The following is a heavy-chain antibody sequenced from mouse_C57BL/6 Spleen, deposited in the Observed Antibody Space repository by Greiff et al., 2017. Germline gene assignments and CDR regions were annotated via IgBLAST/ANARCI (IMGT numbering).Heavy chain of an antibody. CDR3: VRGSPYGNSYYFDY. D-gene: IGHD2-1*01. J-gene: IGHJ2*01. Sequence: VQLQQSGAELVRPGSSVKMSCKTSGYTFTSYGIHWVKQRPGQGLEWIGYIYLGDGYTEYNEKFKGKSTLTSDTSSSTAYMQLSSLTSGDSAIYFCVRGSPYGNSYYFDYWGQGTTLTVSS. CDR1: GYTFTSYG. CDR2: IYLGDGYT. V-gene: IGHV1-58*01.